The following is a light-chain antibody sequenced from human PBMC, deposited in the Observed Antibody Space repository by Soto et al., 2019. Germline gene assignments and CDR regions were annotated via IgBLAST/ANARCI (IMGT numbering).Light chain of an antibody. CDR3: QQYNSFWT. Sequence: DIPMTQSPSTLSASVGDRVTITCRANQSISSWLAWYQQKPGKAPKLLIYKASSLESGVPSRFSGSRSGTEFTLTISSLQPDDFATYYCQQYNSFWTFGQGTKVEIK. CDR2: KAS. CDR1: QSISSW. V-gene: IGKV1-5*03. J-gene: IGKJ1*01.